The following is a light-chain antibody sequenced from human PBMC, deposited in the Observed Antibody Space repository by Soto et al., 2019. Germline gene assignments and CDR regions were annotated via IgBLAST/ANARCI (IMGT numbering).Light chain of an antibody. CDR1: QSVRSF. J-gene: IGKJ4*01. CDR3: QQRSSWPPALS. V-gene: IGKV3-11*01. Sequence: EIVLTQSPATLSLSPGESATLSCRASQSVRSFLAWYQQKPGQAPRLLIYDASDRATGVPGRFSGSGSGTDFTLTISSLEPEDFAVYYCQQRSSWPPALSFGGGTKVDIK. CDR2: DAS.